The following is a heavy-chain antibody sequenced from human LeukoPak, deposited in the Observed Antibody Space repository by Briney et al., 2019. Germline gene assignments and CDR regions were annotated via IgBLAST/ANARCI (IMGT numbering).Heavy chain of an antibody. V-gene: IGHV4-34*01. Sequence: PSETLSLTCAVYGGSFSGYYWSWIRQPPGKGLEWIGEINHSGSTNYNPSLKSRVTISVDTSKNQFSLKLSSVTAADTAVYYCAVDRGSGYSYGIFGLSVRDLGYWGQGTLVTVPS. CDR2: INHSGST. CDR1: GGSFSGYY. D-gene: IGHD5-18*01. J-gene: IGHJ4*02. CDR3: AVDRGSGYSYGIFGLSVRDLGY.